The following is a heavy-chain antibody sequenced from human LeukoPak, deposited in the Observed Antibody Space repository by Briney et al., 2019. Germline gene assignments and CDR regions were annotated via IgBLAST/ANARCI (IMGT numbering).Heavy chain of an antibody. CDR3: ARLVDGANTRVDS. CDR1: RGSISPDH. CDR2: IFYTGRA. D-gene: IGHD4/OR15-4a*01. J-gene: IGHJ4*02. V-gene: IGHV4-59*08. Sequence: PSETLSLTCTVSRGSISPDHCAWIRQPPGKGPEWIGYIFYTGRARYNPSLEGRATLTVDMSKNQVSLKLRSVTAADTATYYCARLVDGANTRVDSWGQGTLVTVSS.